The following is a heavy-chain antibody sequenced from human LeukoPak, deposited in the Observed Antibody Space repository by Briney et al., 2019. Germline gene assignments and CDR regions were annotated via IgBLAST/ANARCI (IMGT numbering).Heavy chain of an antibody. Sequence: PGGSLRLSCAASGFTFSSYSMNWVRQAPGKGLEWASYISSSSSTIYYADSVKGRFTISRDNAKNSLYLQMNSLRAEDTAVYYCARDVEQWLVTDYWGQGTLVTVSS. V-gene: IGHV3-48*01. J-gene: IGHJ4*02. CDR1: GFTFSSYS. D-gene: IGHD6-19*01. CDR3: ARDVEQWLVTDY. CDR2: ISSSSSTI.